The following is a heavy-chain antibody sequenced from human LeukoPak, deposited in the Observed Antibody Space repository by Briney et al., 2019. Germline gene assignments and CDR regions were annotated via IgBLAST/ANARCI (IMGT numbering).Heavy chain of an antibody. J-gene: IGHJ4*02. V-gene: IGHV3-7*03. CDR3: ARHYDILTGTFPYY. Sequence: GGSLRLSCAASGFTFSNYWMSWVRQAPGKGLEWVANIRQDGNEKYYVGSVRGRFTISRANAKNSLYLQMNSLRAEDTAVYYCARHYDILTGTFPYYWGQGTLVTVSS. CDR2: IRQDGNEK. D-gene: IGHD3-9*01. CDR1: GFTFSNYW.